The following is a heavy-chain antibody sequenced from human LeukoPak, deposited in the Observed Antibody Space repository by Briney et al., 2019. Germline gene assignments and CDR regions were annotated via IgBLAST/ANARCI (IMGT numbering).Heavy chain of an antibody. J-gene: IGHJ4*02. CDR1: GYSISSGCY. CDR3: ARVGRYCSGGSCFTRYYFDY. D-gene: IGHD2-15*01. Sequence: SETLSLTCAVSGYSISSGCYWGWIRQPPGKGLEWIGSIYHSGSTYYNPSLKSRVTTSVDTSKNQFSLKLSSVTAADTAVYYCARVGRYCSGGSCFTRYYFDYWGQGTLVTVSS. V-gene: IGHV4-38-2*01. CDR2: IYHSGST.